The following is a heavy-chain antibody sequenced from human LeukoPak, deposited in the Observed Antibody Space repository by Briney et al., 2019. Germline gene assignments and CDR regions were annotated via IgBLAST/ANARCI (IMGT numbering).Heavy chain of an antibody. CDR2: IYYSGST. CDR3: ARDNWNYGSSMDV. J-gene: IGHJ6*02. Sequence: ASETLSLTCTVSGGSISSYYWSWIRQPPGKGLEWIGYIYYSGSTNYNPSLKSRVTISVDTSKNQFSLKLSSVTAADTAVYYCARDNWNYGSSMDVWGQGTTVTVSS. V-gene: IGHV4-59*01. D-gene: IGHD1-7*01. CDR1: GGSISSYY.